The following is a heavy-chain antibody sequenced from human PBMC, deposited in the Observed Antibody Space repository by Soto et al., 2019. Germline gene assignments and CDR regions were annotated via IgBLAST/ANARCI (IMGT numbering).Heavy chain of an antibody. V-gene: IGHV1-69*01. Sequence: QVQLVQSGAEVKKPGSSVKVSCKASGGTFSSYAISWVRQAPGQGLEWMGGIIPIFGTVNYAQKFQGRVTITADESTSTAYMELSSLRSEDTAVYYCARSVVDYYDSSGYYKEQYFQHWGQGTLVTVSS. D-gene: IGHD3-22*01. CDR3: ARSVVDYYDSSGYYKEQYFQH. CDR1: GGTFSSYA. CDR2: IIPIFGTV. J-gene: IGHJ1*01.